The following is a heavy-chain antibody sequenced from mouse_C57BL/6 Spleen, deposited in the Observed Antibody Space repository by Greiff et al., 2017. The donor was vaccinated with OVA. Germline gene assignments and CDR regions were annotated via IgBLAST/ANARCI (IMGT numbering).Heavy chain of an antibody. CDR1: GYTFTSYW. V-gene: IGHV1-52*01. Sequence: QVQLQQSGAELVRPGSSVKLSCKASGYTFTSYWMHWVKQRPIQGLEWIGNIDPSDSETHYNQKFKDKATLTVDKSSSTAYMQLSSLTSEDSAVYYRARTSNWAEDGDCSDYWGQGTTLTVSS. CDR3: ARTSNWAEDGDCSDY. CDR2: IDPSDSET. D-gene: IGHD4-1*01. J-gene: IGHJ2*01.